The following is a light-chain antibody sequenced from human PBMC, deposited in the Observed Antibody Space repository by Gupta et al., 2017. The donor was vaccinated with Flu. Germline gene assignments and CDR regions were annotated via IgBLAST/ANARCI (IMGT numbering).Light chain of an antibody. J-gene: IGLJ2*01. CDR3: QSYDTNSHAV. CDR2: EDN. CDR1: SGSIADTY. V-gene: IGLV6-57*03. Sequence: NFILTQPHSVSESPGKTVTISCTRSSGSIADTYVQWYQQRPGSAPTTVIFEDNNRPSRVPDRFSGSIDTSSNSASLTISGLKTEDEADYYCQSYDTNSHAVFGGETKLTVL.